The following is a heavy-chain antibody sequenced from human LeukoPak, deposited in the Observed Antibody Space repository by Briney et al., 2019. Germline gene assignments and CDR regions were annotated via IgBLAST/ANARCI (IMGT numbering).Heavy chain of an antibody. CDR1: GGSISSGGYY. CDR2: IYYSGST. J-gene: IGHJ4*02. Sequence: SETLSLTCTVSGGSISSGGYYWSWIRQHPGKGLEWIGYIYYSGSTYYNPSLKSRVTISVDTSKNQFSLKLSSVTAADTAVYYCARVNSSGWYSDYWGQGTLVTVSS. D-gene: IGHD6-19*01. CDR3: ARVNSSGWYSDY. V-gene: IGHV4-31*03.